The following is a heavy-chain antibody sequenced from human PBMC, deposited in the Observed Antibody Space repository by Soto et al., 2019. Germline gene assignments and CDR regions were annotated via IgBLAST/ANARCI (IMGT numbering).Heavy chain of an antibody. D-gene: IGHD6-19*01. V-gene: IGHV3-33*01. J-gene: IGHJ5*02. CDR3: ARDVVTAVAGSVNWFDP. Sequence: GGSLRLSCAASGFSLRTYGMQWLRRAPGKWLEWVAFIWYDGTKKSYANSVKGRSTISKDNSNNILYLQMSGLRAEDTAVYYCARDVVTAVAGSVNWFDPWGQGXLVTVYS. CDR2: IWYDGTKK. CDR1: GFSLRTYG.